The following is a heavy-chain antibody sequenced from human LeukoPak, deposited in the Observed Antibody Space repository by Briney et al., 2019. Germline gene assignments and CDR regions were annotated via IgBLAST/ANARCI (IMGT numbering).Heavy chain of an antibody. CDR2: ISRGSYI. D-gene: IGHD3-10*01. V-gene: IGHV3-21*01. CDR1: GFIFSNYR. Sequence: GGSLRLSCAASGFIFSNYRMNWVRRAPGKGLEWVSSISRGSYIYYADSVKGRFTISRDNAKNSLYLQMNSLRAEDTAVYYCARDGGGSGRNYYYGLGVWGQGTTVTVSS. J-gene: IGHJ6*02. CDR3: ARDGGGSGRNYYYGLGV.